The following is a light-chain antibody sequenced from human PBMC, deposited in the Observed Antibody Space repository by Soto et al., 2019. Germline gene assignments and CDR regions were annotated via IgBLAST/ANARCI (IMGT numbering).Light chain of an antibody. Sequence: QSVLTQPPSVSAAPGQTVTISCSGSSSNIGNNYVSWYQHLPGAAPKLLIYETNRRPAGIPVRFSGSNSGTSATLAITGLQTADEADYYCETWDTSLSAGRVFGPGTKLTVL. CDR1: SSNIGNNY. V-gene: IGLV1-51*02. CDR2: ETN. J-gene: IGLJ1*01. CDR3: ETWDTSLSAGRV.